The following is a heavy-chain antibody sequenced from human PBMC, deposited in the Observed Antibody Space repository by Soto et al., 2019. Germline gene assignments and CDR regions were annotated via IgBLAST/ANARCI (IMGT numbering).Heavy chain of an antibody. CDR3: ARVGGFGATTIDY. V-gene: IGHV4-30-4*01. CDR2: IYYSGST. CDR1: GGSISSGDYY. D-gene: IGHD3-10*01. J-gene: IGHJ4*02. Sequence: SETLSLTCTVSGGSISSGDYYWSWIRQPPGKGLEWIGYIYYSGSTYYNPSLKSRVTISVDTSKNQFSLKLSSVTAADTAVYYCARVGGFGATTIDYWGRGTLVTVSS.